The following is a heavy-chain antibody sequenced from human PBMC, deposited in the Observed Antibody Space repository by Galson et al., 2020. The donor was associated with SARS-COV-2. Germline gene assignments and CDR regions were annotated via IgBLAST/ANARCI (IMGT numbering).Heavy chain of an antibody. J-gene: IGHJ4*02. CDR1: GGSISSGSYY. D-gene: IGHD6-13*01. Sequence: SQTLSLTCTVSGGSISSGSYYWSWIRQPAGKGLEWIGRMYSSGGTNYNPSLKSRVTISLDTSKNQFSLKLTSVTAADTAVYYCARVAGYSSSWYYFDYWGQGTLVTVSS. CDR2: MYSSGGT. V-gene: IGHV4-61*02. CDR3: ARVAGYSSSWYYFDY.